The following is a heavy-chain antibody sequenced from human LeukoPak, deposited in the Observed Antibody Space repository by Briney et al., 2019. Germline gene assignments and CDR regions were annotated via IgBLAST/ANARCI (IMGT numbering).Heavy chain of an antibody. J-gene: IGHJ4*02. Sequence: GESLKISCKGSGYTFTNYWIGWVRQMPGKGLEWMGIIYPADSDTRYSPSFQGQVTISADKSISTAYLQWSGLMASDTAIYYCARLKGGLDYWGQRTLVTVSS. CDR1: GYTFTNYW. CDR3: ARLKGGLDY. V-gene: IGHV5-51*01. CDR2: IYPADSDT.